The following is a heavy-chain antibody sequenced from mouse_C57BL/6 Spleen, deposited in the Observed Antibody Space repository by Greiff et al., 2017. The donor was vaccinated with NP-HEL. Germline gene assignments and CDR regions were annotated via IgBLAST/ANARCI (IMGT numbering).Heavy chain of an antibody. CDR2: ISYDGSN. CDR1: GYSITSGYY. V-gene: IGHV3-6*01. D-gene: IGHD2-5*01. CDR3: ARTYYSNHYYYAMDY. J-gene: IGHJ4*01. Sequence: EVQLQQSGPGLVKPSQSLSLTCSVTGYSITSGYYWNWIRQFPGNKLEWMGYISYDGSNNYNPSLKNRISITRDTSKHQFFLKLNSVTTEDTATYYCARTYYSNHYYYAMDYWGQGTSVTVSS.